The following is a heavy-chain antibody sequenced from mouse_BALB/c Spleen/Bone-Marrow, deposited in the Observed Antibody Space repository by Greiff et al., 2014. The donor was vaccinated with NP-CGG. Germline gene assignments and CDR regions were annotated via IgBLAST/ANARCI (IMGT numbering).Heavy chain of an antibody. CDR3: TRYRYDADYFDY. Sequence: LQQSGSELVRPGASVKLSCKASGYTFTSYWMHWVKQRPGQGLEWIGNFYPGNGSTNYDEKFKSKATLTVDTSSNTAYMQLSSLTSEDSAVYYCTRYRYDADYFDYWGQGTTLTVSS. D-gene: IGHD2-14*01. V-gene: IGHV1S22*01. J-gene: IGHJ2*01. CDR2: FYPGNGST. CDR1: GYTFTSYW.